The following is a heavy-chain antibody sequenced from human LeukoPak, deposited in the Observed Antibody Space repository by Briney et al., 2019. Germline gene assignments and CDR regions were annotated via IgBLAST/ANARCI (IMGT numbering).Heavy chain of an antibody. Sequence: GASVTVSCKASGYTFTSYDINWVRQAAGQGLEWMGWMNPNSGNTGYAQKFQGRVTMTRNTSISTAYMELSSLRSEDTAVYYCARASTPSSGWYGYNWFDPWGQGTLVTVSS. CDR2: MNPNSGNT. CDR1: GYTFTSYD. V-gene: IGHV1-8*01. J-gene: IGHJ5*02. CDR3: ARASTPSSGWYGYNWFDP. D-gene: IGHD6-19*01.